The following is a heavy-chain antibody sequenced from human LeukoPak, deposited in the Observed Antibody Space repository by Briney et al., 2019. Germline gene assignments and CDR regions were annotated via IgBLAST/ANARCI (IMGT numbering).Heavy chain of an antibody. CDR1: GYSFTGSY. V-gene: IGHV1-2*02. CDR2: INPNSGDT. D-gene: IGHD6-19*01. CDR3: ARWLGRSFDV. J-gene: IGHJ3*01. Sequence: ASVKVSCKASGYSFTGSYMHWVRQAPGQGLEWMGWINPNSGDTNYEQKFQGRVTMTRDTSISTAYMELSKLRSDGTAFYYCARWLGRSFDVWGQGTMVTVSS.